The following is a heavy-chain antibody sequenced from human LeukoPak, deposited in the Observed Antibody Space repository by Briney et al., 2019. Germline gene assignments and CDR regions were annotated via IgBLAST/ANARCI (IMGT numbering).Heavy chain of an antibody. CDR2: INPSDAST. CDR1: GYTFTSYY. V-gene: IGHV1-46*01. D-gene: IGHD2-21*02. CDR3: ARDQGGGTRLPGGGGDLLLLSFDY. J-gene: IGHJ4*02. Sequence: ASVKVSCKASGYTFTSYYMHWVRQAPGQGLEWMGIINPSDASTSYAQKFQGTVTMTRDTSTITVYKELSGLRTEDMAVAYCARDQGGGTRLPGGGGDLLLLSFDYWGQGTLVTVSS.